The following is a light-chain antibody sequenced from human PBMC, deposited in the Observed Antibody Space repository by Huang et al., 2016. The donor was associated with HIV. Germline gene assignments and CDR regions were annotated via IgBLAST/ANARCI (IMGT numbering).Light chain of an antibody. CDR3: QQTYSTPHM. CDR1: QTISSY. Sequence: DIQMTKSPSSLSASVGDRITITCRASQTISSYLNWYHQKPGKAPKLLIYTASSLQSGVPSRFSGSGSGTEFTLTISSLQPEDFATYYCQQTYSTPHMFGQGTKVEIK. V-gene: IGKV1-39*01. CDR2: TAS. J-gene: IGKJ1*01.